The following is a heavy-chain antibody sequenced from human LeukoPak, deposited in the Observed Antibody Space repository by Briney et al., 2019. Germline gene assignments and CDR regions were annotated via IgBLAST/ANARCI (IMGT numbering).Heavy chain of an antibody. CDR3: ARDRVLLWFGEYD. D-gene: IGHD3-10*01. Sequence: ASVTVSCKASGYTFTGYYMHWGRQAPGQGLEWMGWINPNSGGTNYAQKFQGRVTMTRDTSISTAYMELSRLRSDDTAVYYCARDRVLLWFGEYDWGQGNLVTVSS. J-gene: IGHJ4*02. V-gene: IGHV1-2*02. CDR1: GYTFTGYY. CDR2: INPNSGGT.